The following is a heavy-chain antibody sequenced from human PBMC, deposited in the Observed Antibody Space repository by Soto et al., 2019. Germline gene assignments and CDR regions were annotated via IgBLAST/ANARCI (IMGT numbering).Heavy chain of an antibody. D-gene: IGHD2-8*01. CDR2: LDPADSFT. CDR3: ERNLYANTNYIHDFDV. V-gene: IGHV5-10-1*01. J-gene: IGHJ3*01. CDR1: GYSFTTFG. Sequence: VESLKVSFNFCGYSFTTFGSIVVLQMPEKGLECMGRLDPADSFTNYSPSFQGNVTISVEKSINTAYLQSSSLKASDTAIYYCERNLYANTNYIHDFDVRGQGTMV.